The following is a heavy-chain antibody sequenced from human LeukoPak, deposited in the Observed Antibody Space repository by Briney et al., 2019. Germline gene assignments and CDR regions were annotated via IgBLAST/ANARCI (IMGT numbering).Heavy chain of an antibody. CDR2: IYTSGST. V-gene: IGHV4-4*09. J-gene: IGHJ4*02. CDR1: GGSLATSSYY. Sequence: SETLSLTCAVSGGSLATSSYYWSWIRQPPGKGLEWIGYIYTSGSTNYNPSLKSRVTISVDTSKNQFSLKLSSVTAADTAVYYCARLIGFGGFTYFDYWGQGTLVTVSS. CDR3: ARLIGFGGFTYFDY. D-gene: IGHD4-23*01.